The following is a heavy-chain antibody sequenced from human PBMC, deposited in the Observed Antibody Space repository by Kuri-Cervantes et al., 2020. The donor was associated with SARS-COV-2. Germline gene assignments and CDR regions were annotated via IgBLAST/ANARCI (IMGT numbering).Heavy chain of an antibody. CDR3: ARRFGDYGQFDY. CDR2: IYFTGNT. J-gene: IGHJ4*02. D-gene: IGHD2-21*01. CDR1: GASISSSNYY. Sequence: SETLSLTCTVSGASISSSNYYWSWIRQPPGKGLEGIGNIYFTGNTNYNPALGSRVTISIDTPKNQFSLMLGSLTAADTAVYYCARRFGDYGQFDYWGQGTLVTVSS. V-gene: IGHV4-61*01.